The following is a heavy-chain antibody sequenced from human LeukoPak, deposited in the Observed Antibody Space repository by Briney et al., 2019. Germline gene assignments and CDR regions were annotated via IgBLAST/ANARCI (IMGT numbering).Heavy chain of an antibody. CDR3: ARVAPHRRLTSGWYYFDY. Sequence: ASVKVSCKASGYTFTSYGITWVRQAPGQGLEWMGWIGTFNGETHSAQTFQGRLTMTRDTSTNTAYMELRSLTFDDTAVFYCARVAPHRRLTSGWYYFDYWGQGTLVTVSS. J-gene: IGHJ4*02. CDR2: IGTFNGET. CDR1: GYTFTSYG. D-gene: IGHD6-19*01. V-gene: IGHV1-18*01.